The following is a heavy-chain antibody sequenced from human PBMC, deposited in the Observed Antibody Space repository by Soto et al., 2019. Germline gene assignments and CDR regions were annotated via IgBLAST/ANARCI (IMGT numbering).Heavy chain of an antibody. CDR3: ARPAWYYDSSGYHYYFGH. CDR1: GFTFSSYG. Sequence: GGSLRLSCAASGFTFSSYGMHWVRQAPGKGLEWVAVISYDGSNKYYADSVKGRFTISRDNSKNTLYLQMNSLRAEDTAVYYCARPAWYYDSSGYHYYFGHLGQGNLGTGSS. J-gene: IGHJ4*02. V-gene: IGHV3-30*03. CDR2: ISYDGSNK. D-gene: IGHD3-22*01.